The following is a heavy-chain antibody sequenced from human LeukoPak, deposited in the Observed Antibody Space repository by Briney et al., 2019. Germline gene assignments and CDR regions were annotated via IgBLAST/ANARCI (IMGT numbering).Heavy chain of an antibody. D-gene: IGHD2-2*01. CDR2: IIPIFGIA. CDR3: ARPPEYCSSSSCPFFGY. CDR1: GGTFSSYA. Sequence: SVKVSCKASGGTFSSYAISWVRQAPGQGLEWMGRIIPIFGIANYAQKFQGRATITADKSTSAAHMELSSLRSEDTAVYYCARPPEYCSSSSCPFFGYWGQGTLVTVSS. J-gene: IGHJ4*02. V-gene: IGHV1-69*04.